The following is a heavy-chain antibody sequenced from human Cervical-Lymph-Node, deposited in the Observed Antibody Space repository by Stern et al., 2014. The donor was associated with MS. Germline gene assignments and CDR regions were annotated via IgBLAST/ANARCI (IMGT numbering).Heavy chain of an antibody. CDR2: IYYSGTT. J-gene: IGHJ3*02. CDR1: GASVGGGDWY. V-gene: IGHV4-30-4*01. D-gene: IGHD1-1*01. Sequence: QLQLQESGPGLVKPSQTLSLACAVSGASVGGGDWYWSWIRQPPGQGLEWLGHIYYSGTTYYKPSLKSRLIISLDTSKNQFSLNLTSVTAADTAVYYCAGAIGKYELLESFDMWGQGTMVTVSS. CDR3: AGAIGKYELLESFDM.